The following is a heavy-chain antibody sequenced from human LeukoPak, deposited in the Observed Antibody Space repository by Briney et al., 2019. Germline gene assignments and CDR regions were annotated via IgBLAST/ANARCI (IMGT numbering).Heavy chain of an antibody. CDR1: GFTFSNSA. V-gene: IGHV3-23*01. CDR2: INSGGDST. Sequence: GGSLRLSCAASGFTFSNSAMNWGRQPPGKGLEWVSTINSGGDSTYYADSVKGRFTISRNNTKNTLSLQMNSLSPEDTAIYYCAKDRWVPDSWGQGTVVTVSS. J-gene: IGHJ5*02. D-gene: IGHD1-14*01. CDR3: AKDRWVPDS.